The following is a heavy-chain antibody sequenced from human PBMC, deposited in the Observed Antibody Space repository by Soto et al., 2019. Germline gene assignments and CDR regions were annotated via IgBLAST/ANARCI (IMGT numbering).Heavy chain of an antibody. Sequence: ASVKVSCKASGYTFTSYDINWVRQATGQGLEWMGWMNPNSGNTAYAQKFQGRVTMTRNISISTAYMELSSLRSEDTAVYYCARKPTKFYDFLTGYYLFDYWGQGTLVTVSS. J-gene: IGHJ4*02. CDR2: MNPNSGNT. CDR1: GYTFTSYD. D-gene: IGHD3-9*01. CDR3: ARKPTKFYDFLTGYYLFDY. V-gene: IGHV1-8*01.